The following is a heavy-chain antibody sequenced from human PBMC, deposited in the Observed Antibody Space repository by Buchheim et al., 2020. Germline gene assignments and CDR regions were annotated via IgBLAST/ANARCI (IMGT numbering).Heavy chain of an antibody. V-gene: IGHV3-30-3*01. D-gene: IGHD3-3*01. CDR3: ARGAPYYDFWSGYFDY. CDR1: GFTFSSYA. CDR2: ISYDGSNK. J-gene: IGHJ4*02. Sequence: QVQLVESGGGVVQPGRSLRLSCAASGFTFSSYAMHWVRQAPGKGLEWVAVISYDGSNKYYADSVKGRFTISRDNSKNKLYLQMNSLRAEDTAVYYCARGAPYYDFWSGYFDYWGQETL.